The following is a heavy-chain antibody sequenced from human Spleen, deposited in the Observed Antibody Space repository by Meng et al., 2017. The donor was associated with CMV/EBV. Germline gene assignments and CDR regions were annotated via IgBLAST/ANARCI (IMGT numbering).Heavy chain of an antibody. Sequence: GGSLRLSCAASGFTFSSYSMNWGRQAPGKGLEWVSSISSSSSYIYYADSVKGRFTISRDNAKNSLYLQMNSLRAEDTAVYYCAKDYFSRSDYFDYWGQGTLVTVSS. CDR3: AKDYFSRSDYFDY. V-gene: IGHV3-21*01. CDR2: ISSSSSYI. CDR1: GFTFSSYS. D-gene: IGHD3-3*01. J-gene: IGHJ4*02.